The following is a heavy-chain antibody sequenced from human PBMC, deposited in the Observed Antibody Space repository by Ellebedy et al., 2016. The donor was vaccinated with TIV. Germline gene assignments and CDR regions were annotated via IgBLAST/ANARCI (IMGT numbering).Heavy chain of an antibody. CDR1: GYSFTSYW. J-gene: IGHJ4*02. CDR2: IDPSDSYT. V-gene: IGHV5-10-1*01. CDR3: ARQEPLRYCSSTSCYTADY. D-gene: IGHD2-2*02. Sequence: GGSLRLXXTGSGYSFTSYWISWVRQMPGKGLEWMGRIDPSDSYTNYSPSFQGHVTISADKSISTAYLQWSSLKASDTAMYYCARQEPLRYCSSTSCYTADYWGQGTLVTVSS.